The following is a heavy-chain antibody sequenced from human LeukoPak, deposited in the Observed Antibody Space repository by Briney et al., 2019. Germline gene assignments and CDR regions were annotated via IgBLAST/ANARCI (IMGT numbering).Heavy chain of an antibody. V-gene: IGHV3-7*01. CDR3: ARSYSSSWYHY. CDR1: GFTFSSYW. D-gene: IGHD6-13*01. CDR2: IKQDGSEK. J-gene: IGHJ4*02. Sequence: GGSLRLSCAASGFTFSSYWMSWVRQAPGKGLESVANIKQDGSEKYYVDSVKGRFTIYRDNAKNSLYLQMNSLRAEDTAVYYCARSYSSSWYHYWGQGTLVTVSS.